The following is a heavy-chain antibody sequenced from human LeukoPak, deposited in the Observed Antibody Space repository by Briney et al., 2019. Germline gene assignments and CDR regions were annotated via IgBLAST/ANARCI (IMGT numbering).Heavy chain of an antibody. V-gene: IGHV3-23*01. J-gene: IGHJ4*02. CDR1: GFTFTDYA. D-gene: IGHD1-26*01. CDR2: VTDSGGDT. Sequence: GGSLRLSCVGSGFTFTDYALSWLRQAPGKGLEWVSDVTDSGGDTLYADSVRGRFTIYRDNLRNILYLQMHDLRVDDAAVYFCAKDGAQPGFFFDSWGQGALVTVSS. CDR3: AKDGAQPGFFFDS.